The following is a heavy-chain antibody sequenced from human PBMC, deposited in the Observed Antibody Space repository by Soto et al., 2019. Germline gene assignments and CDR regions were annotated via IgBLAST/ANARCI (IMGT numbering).Heavy chain of an antibody. Sequence: PGGSLRLSXVASGFTFSSYAMSWVRQVPGKGLEWVSTISDAAGSAYYVDSVKGRFTISRDNSKKTLYLQMNSLRAEDSAVYYCARPYGGKIGDAPDLWGPGTMVTVSS. CDR2: ISDAAGSA. CDR3: ARPYGGKIGDAPDL. D-gene: IGHD4-17*01. CDR1: GFTFSSYA. J-gene: IGHJ3*01. V-gene: IGHV3-23*01.